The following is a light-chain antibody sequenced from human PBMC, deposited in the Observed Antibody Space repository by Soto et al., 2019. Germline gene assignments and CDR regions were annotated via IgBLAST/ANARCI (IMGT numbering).Light chain of an antibody. CDR2: DAS. CDR3: QQRSNRPLT. V-gene: IGKV3-11*01. J-gene: IGKJ4*01. Sequence: EIVSTQSPATLSLSPGERATLSCRASQSVSSTLAWYQHKPGQAPRLLIYDASHRDTGIPARFSGSGSGTAFTLTSSSLEPEDFAVYYCQQRSNRPLTFGGGNKVQIK. CDR1: QSVSST.